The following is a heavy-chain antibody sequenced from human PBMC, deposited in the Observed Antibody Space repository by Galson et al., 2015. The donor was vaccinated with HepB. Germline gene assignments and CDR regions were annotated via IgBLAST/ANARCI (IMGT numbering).Heavy chain of an antibody. Sequence: SLRLSCAASGFTFSSYAFHWVRQAPGKGLEWVAVISYDGSNKNYADSVKGRFTISRDESRNTLHLQMNSLRAEDTAIYYCARDKDPSRNWVDGLIYYGLAVWGQGTTVTVSS. D-gene: IGHD7-27*01. CDR1: GFTFSSYA. J-gene: IGHJ6*02. CDR2: ISYDGSNK. V-gene: IGHV3-30*04. CDR3: ARDKDPSRNWVDGLIYYGLAV.